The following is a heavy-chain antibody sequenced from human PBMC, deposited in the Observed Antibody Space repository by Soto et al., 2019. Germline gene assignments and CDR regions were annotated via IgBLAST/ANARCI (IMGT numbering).Heavy chain of an antibody. CDR2: IKQDGSEK. CDR3: ARDVANWGYYYYYMDV. Sequence: GGSLRLSCAASGFTFSSYWMSWVRQAPGKGLEWVANIKQDGSEKYYVDSVKGRFTISRDNAKNSLYLQMNSLRAEDTAVYYCARDVANWGYYYYYMDVWGKGTTVTVSS. D-gene: IGHD7-27*01. V-gene: IGHV3-7*03. CDR1: GFTFSSYW. J-gene: IGHJ6*03.